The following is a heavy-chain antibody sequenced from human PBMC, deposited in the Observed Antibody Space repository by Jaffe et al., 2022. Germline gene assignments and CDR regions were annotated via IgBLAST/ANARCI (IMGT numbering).Heavy chain of an antibody. CDR3: ARPLGYCSSTSCYALGFDAFDI. V-gene: IGHV7-4-1*02. J-gene: IGHJ3*02. Sequence: QVQLVQSGSELKKPGASVKVSCKASGYTFTSYAMNWVRQAPGQGLEWMGWINTNTGNPTYAQGFTGRFVFSLDTSVSTAYLQISSLKAEDTAVYYCARPLGYCSSTSCYALGFDAFDIWGQGTMVTVSS. CDR1: GYTFTSYA. D-gene: IGHD2-2*01. CDR2: INTNTGNP.